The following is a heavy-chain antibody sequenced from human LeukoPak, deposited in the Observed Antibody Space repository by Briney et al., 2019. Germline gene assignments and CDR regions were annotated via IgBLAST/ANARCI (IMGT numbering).Heavy chain of an antibody. CDR2: ISGSGGST. CDR1: GFTFSSYA. D-gene: IGHD3-22*01. Sequence: TGGSLRLSCAASGFTFSSYAMSWVRQAPGKGLEWVSAISGSGGSTYYADSVKGRFTISRDNSKNTLYLQMNGLRAEDTAVYYCAKDSKAYYYDSSGTPDIWGQGTMVTVSS. J-gene: IGHJ3*02. CDR3: AKDSKAYYYDSSGTPDI. V-gene: IGHV3-23*01.